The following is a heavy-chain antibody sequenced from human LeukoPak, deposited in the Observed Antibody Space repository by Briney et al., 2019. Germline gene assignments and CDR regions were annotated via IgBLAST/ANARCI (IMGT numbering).Heavy chain of an antibody. D-gene: IGHD4-17*01. V-gene: IGHV3-23*01. CDR3: ARDPNGDYIGAFDF. J-gene: IGHJ3*01. CDR2: IRGSGLTT. CDR1: GFTFSNYA. Sequence: GGSLRLSCAASGFTFSNYALIWVRQGPVKGLEWVSAIRGSGLTTFYADCVKGRFTISRDNSKNTLYLQMNSLRAEDTAVYYCARDPNGDYIGAFDFWGQGTKVTVSS.